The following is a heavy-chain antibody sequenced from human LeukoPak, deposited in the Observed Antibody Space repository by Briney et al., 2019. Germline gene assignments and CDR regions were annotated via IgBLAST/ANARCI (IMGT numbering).Heavy chain of an antibody. D-gene: IGHD6-19*01. V-gene: IGHV3-64D*06. CDR2: ISSNGGST. CDR1: GFTFSSYA. J-gene: IGHJ4*02. Sequence: GGSLRLSCSASGFTFSSYAMHWVRQAPGKGLEYVSAISSNGGSTYYADSVKGRFTISRDNSKNTLYLQMSRLRAEDTAVYYCVKGDKYSSGWYAFDYWGQGTLVTVSS. CDR3: VKGDKYSSGWYAFDY.